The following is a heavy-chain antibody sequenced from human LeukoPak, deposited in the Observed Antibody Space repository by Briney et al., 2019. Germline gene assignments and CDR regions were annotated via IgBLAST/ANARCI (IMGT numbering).Heavy chain of an antibody. J-gene: IGHJ4*02. CDR3: ARDGTGGVAAAGRLDY. CDR2: ISYDGSNK. CDR1: GFTFSSYA. V-gene: IGHV3-30-3*01. Sequence: PGGSLRLSCAASGFTFSSYAMHWVRQAPGKGLEWVAVISYDGSNKYYADSVKGRFTISRDNSKNTLYLRTNSLRAEDTAVYYCARDGTGGVAAAGRLDYWGQGTLVTVSS. D-gene: IGHD6-13*01.